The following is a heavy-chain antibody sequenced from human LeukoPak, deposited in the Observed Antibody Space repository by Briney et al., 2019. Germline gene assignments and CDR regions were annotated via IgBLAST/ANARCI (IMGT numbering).Heavy chain of an antibody. Sequence: GGSLRLSRAASGFTLRSYIMNWVGQAPGKGLEWVSSISSSRSYIYYADSVKGRFTISRDNAQNSLYLQMNSLRAEDTAVYYCARATAGFGELLSYDYWGQGTLVTVSS. CDR2: ISSSRSYI. CDR3: ARATAGFGELLSYDY. CDR1: GFTLRSYI. J-gene: IGHJ4*02. V-gene: IGHV3-21*01. D-gene: IGHD3-10*01.